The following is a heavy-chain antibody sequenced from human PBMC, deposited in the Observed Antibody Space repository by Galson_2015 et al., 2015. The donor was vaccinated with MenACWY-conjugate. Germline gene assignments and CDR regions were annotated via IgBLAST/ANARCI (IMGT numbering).Heavy chain of an antibody. CDR1: GFTFNTYW. V-gene: IGHV3-74*03. CDR2: INRHGNSI. CDR3: ARDTRGHFDY. Sequence: SLRLSCAASGFTFNTYWMHWVRQPPGEGLVWVSRINRHGNSITYADSVKGRFTISRDNAGNSVYLQMDSLRVEDTAVYYCARDTRGHFDYWGQG. J-gene: IGHJ4*02.